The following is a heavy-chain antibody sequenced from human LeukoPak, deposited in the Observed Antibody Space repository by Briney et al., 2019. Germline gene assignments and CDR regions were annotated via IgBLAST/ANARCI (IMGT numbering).Heavy chain of an antibody. J-gene: IGHJ4*02. D-gene: IGHD6-13*01. V-gene: IGHV3-11*01. Sequence: PGGSLRLSCAASGFTFSDYYMSWIRQAPGKGLEWVSYMSSSGDTIYYADSVKGRFTISRDNAKNSLYLQMNNLRAEDTAVYYCARRFNKGIAAYDYWGQGTLVTVSS. CDR3: ARRFNKGIAAYDY. CDR2: MSSSGDTI. CDR1: GFTFSDYY.